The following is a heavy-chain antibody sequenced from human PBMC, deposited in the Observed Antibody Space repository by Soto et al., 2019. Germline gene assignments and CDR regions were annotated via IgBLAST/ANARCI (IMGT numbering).Heavy chain of an antibody. D-gene: IGHD6-13*01. CDR3: AKSRRDWYSSSWITSAY. J-gene: IGHJ4*02. Sequence: PGGSLRLSCAASGFTFSSYAMSWVRQAPGKGLEWVSAISGSGGSTYYAGSVKGRFTISRDNAKNTLYLQMNSLRAEDTAVYYCAKSRRDWYSSSWITSAYWGQGTLVTVSS. V-gene: IGHV3-23*01. CDR2: ISGSGGST. CDR1: GFTFSSYA.